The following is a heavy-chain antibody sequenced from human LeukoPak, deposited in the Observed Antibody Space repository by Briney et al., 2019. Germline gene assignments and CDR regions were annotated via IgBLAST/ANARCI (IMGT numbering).Heavy chain of an antibody. J-gene: IGHJ5*02. CDR2: IRSKAYGGTT. D-gene: IGHD3-3*01. CDR1: GFTFGDYA. CDR3: RAFWSGPNWFDP. V-gene: IGHV3-49*04. Sequence: GSLRLSSTASGFTFGDYAKSWVRQAPGKGLEWVGFIRSKAYGGTTECAASVKGRFTISRDDSKSIAYLQMNSLKTEDTAVYYCRAFWSGPNWFDPWGQGTLVTVSS.